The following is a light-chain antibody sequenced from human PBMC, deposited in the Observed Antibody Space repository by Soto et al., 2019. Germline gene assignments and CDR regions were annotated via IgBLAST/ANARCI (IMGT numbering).Light chain of an antibody. Sequence: QSVLTQPPSASGSPGQSVTISCTGTSSDVGGYNFVSWYQQHPGKAPKLLIYEVTKRPSGVPDRFSGAKSGNTASLTVSVLQAEDEADYYCSSYAGSSLVFGGGTKLTVL. CDR1: SSDVGGYNF. V-gene: IGLV2-8*01. CDR2: EVT. J-gene: IGLJ2*01. CDR3: SSYAGSSLV.